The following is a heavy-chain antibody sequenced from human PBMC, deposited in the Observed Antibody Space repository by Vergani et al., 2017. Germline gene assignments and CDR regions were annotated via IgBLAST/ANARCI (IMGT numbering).Heavy chain of an antibody. D-gene: IGHD4-17*01. CDR3: AKDYGDSYYYYYRDV. J-gene: IGHJ6*03. Sequence: EVQLVESGGGLVQPGRSLRLSCAASGFPFDDYAMHWVRQAPGKGLEWVSGISWNSGSIGYADSVKGRFTISRDNAKNSLYLQMNSLRAEDTALYYCAKDYGDSYYYYYRDVWGKGP. V-gene: IGHV3-9*01. CDR2: ISWNSGSI. CDR1: GFPFDDYA.